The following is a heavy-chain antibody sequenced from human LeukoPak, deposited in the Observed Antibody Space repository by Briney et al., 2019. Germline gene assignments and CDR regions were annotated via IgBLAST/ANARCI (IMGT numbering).Heavy chain of an antibody. J-gene: IGHJ6*03. CDR1: GGSFSGYY. CDR3: ARHLTGHYYYYYYMDV. CDR2: INHSGST. D-gene: IGHD1-20*01. V-gene: IGHV4-34*01. Sequence: SETLSLTCAVYGGSFSGYYWSWIRQPPGKGLEWIGEINHSGSTNYNPSLKSRVTISVDTSRNQFSLKLSSVTAADTAVYYCARHLTGHYYYYYYMDVWGKGTTVTISS.